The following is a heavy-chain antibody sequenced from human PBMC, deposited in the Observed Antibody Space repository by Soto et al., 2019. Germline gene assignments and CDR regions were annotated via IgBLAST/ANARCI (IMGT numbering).Heavy chain of an antibody. J-gene: IGHJ6*02. Sequence: QVQLVQSGAEVKKPGSSVKVSCKASGGTFRSNAISWVRQAPGKGLEWMGGIIHIFGTANYAQKFQGRVTITADEPTSTAYMELSSLRSEDTAVYYCARSHTWVRFYYGMDVCGQGTTVTVSS. CDR1: GGTFRSNA. D-gene: IGHD3-10*01. CDR3: ARSHTWVRFYYGMDV. CDR2: IIHIFGTA. V-gene: IGHV1-69*12.